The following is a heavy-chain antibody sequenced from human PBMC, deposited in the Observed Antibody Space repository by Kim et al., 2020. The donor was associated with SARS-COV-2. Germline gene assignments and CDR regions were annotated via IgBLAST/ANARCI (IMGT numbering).Heavy chain of an antibody. J-gene: IGHJ4*02. CDR3: VRGLQGIDY. CDR1: GYTFTDYT. V-gene: IGHV1-3*01. CDR2: IYAGSGGT. Sequence: ASVKVSCKASGYTFTDYTLQWVRQAPGQRPEWMGWIYAGSGGTKYSQKFQDRVTITTDTSASTAYMDLTSLRSEDTAVYYCVRGLQGIDYWGQGTLVTVSS. D-gene: IGHD3-10*01.